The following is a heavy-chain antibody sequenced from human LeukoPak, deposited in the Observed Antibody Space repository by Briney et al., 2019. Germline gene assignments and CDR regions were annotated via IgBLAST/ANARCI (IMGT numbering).Heavy chain of an antibody. CDR1: GYTFTSYD. J-gene: IGHJ4*02. CDR2: MNPNSGNT. CDR3: ARDEYCSSTSCDPPLDY. D-gene: IGHD2-2*01. V-gene: IGHV1-8*03. Sequence: ASVKVSCKASGYTFTSYDINWVRQATGQGLEWMGWMNPNSGNTGYAQKFQGRVTITRNTSISTAYMELSRLRSDDTAVYYCARDEYCSSTSCDPPLDYWGQGTLVTVSS.